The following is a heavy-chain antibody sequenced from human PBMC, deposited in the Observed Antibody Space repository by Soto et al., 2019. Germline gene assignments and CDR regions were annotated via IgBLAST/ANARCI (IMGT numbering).Heavy chain of an antibody. CDR3: ARDTGSGWYPTYYYYGMDV. CDR1: GFTFSSYA. CDR2: ISYDGSNK. V-gene: IGHV3-30-3*01. J-gene: IGHJ6*02. Sequence: PGGSLRLSCAASGFTFSSYAMHWVRQAPGKGLEWVAVISYDGSNKYYADSVKGRFTISRDNSKNTLYLQMNSLRAEDTAVYYCARDTGSGWYPTYYYYGMDVWGQGTTVTVSS. D-gene: IGHD6-13*01.